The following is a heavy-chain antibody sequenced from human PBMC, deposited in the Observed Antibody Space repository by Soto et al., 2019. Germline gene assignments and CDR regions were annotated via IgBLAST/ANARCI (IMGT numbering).Heavy chain of an antibody. CDR1: GGSISRYY. CDR2: IYYSAST. D-gene: IGHD2-15*01. V-gene: IGHV4-59*01. CDR3: ARGRWGSYWYFDL. Sequence: QVQLQESGQGLVKPSETLSLTCTVSGGSISRYYWSWIRQPPGKGLEWIGYIYYSASTNYNPSLKSRVTISVDTSKHQFSLKLSSVTAADTAVYYCARGRWGSYWYFDLWGRGTLVTVSS. J-gene: IGHJ2*01.